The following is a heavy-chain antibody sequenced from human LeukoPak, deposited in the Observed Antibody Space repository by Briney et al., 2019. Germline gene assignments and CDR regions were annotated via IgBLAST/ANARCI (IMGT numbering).Heavy chain of an antibody. CDR3: AKDPPAAITYYYYGMDV. J-gene: IGHJ6*02. D-gene: IGHD2-2*02. V-gene: IGHV3-23*01. CDR2: ISGSGGST. Sequence: GGSLRLSCAASGFTFSSYAMSWVRQAPGKGLEWVSAISGSGGSTYYADSVKGRFTISRDNSKNTLYLQMNSLRAEDMAVYYCAKDPPAAITYYYYGMDVWGQGTTVTVSS. CDR1: GFTFSSYA.